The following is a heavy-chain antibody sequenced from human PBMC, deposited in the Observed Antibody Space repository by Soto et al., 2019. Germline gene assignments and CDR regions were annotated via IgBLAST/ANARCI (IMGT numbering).Heavy chain of an antibody. CDR3: ARIWFGELMGWFDP. V-gene: IGHV3-30-3*01. J-gene: IGHJ5*02. Sequence: QVQLVESGGGVVQPGRSLRLSCAASGFTFSSYAMHWVRQAPGKGLEWVAVISYDGSNKYYADSVKGRFTISRDNSKNTLHLQMNSLRPEHTAVYYCARIWFGELMGWFDPWGQGTLVTVSS. CDR1: GFTFSSYA. D-gene: IGHD3-10*01. CDR2: ISYDGSNK.